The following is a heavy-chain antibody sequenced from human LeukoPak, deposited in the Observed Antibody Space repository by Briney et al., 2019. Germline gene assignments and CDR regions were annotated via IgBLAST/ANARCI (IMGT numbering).Heavy chain of an antibody. J-gene: IGHJ6*03. Sequence: GGSLRLSCAASGFTFSSYWMSWVRQAPGKGLEWVSYISSSGSTIYYADSVKGRFTISRDNAKNSLYLQMNSLRAEDTAVYYRARDIEGATSYYYYMDVWGKGTTVTISS. CDR2: ISSSGSTI. D-gene: IGHD1-26*01. V-gene: IGHV3-48*04. CDR1: GFTFSSYW. CDR3: ARDIEGATSYYYYMDV.